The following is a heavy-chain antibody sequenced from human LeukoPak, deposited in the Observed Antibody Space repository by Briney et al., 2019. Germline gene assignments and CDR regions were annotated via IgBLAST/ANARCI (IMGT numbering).Heavy chain of an antibody. CDR1: GGTFSSYA. V-gene: IGHV1-69*13. CDR2: IIPPFNST. Sequence: SVKVSCKASGGTFSSYALSWVRQAPGQGLEWMGIIIPPFNSTTYAQKFQGRVTITADDVTHTAYMELRGLTSEDTAVYYCAREGYYDGSGYYSRAHFDYWGQGALVTVSS. D-gene: IGHD3-22*01. J-gene: IGHJ4*02. CDR3: AREGYYDGSGYYSRAHFDY.